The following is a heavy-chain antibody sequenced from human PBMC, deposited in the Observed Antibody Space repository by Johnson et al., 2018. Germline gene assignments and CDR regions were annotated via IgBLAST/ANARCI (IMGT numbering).Heavy chain of an antibody. D-gene: IGHD3-10*01. CDR3: ARDSYYCGSGGARVEY. J-gene: IGHJ4*02. V-gene: IGHV3-21*01. Sequence: EVQLVETGGGLVKPGGSLRLSCAASGFTFSSYSMNWVRQAPGKGLEWVSSISSSSSYIYYAASVKGRFPISRDNAKNSLYLQMNSLRAEDTAVYYCARDSYYCGSGGARVEYWGQGTLVTVSS. CDR1: GFTFSSYS. CDR2: ISSSSSYI.